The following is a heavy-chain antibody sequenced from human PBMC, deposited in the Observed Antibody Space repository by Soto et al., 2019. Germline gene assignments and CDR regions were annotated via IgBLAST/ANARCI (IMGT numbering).Heavy chain of an antibody. V-gene: IGHV1-69*13. CDR3: ATASAMATIRDFDY. CDR2: IIPMTSTP. Sequence: VKVSCKTSGGTFSTSAISWVRLAPGQGLEWMGAIIPMTSTPNYAQKFQGRLTITADESTSTAYMELSTLRSDNTAIYYCATASAMATIRDFDYWGQGTPVTVSS. J-gene: IGHJ4*02. D-gene: IGHD5-18*01. CDR1: GGTFSTSA.